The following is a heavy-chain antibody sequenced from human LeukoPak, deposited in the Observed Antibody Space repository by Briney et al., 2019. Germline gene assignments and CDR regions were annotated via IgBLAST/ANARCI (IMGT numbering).Heavy chain of an antibody. D-gene: IGHD3-3*01. CDR2: INTNTGNP. J-gene: IGHJ5*02. CDR3: ASTSTDFWSGTYNWFDP. Sequence: ASVKVSCKASGYTFSNYTLNWVRQAPGQGLEWMGWINTNTGNPTYAQGFTGRFVFSLDTSVSTAYLQISSLKAEDTAVYYCASTSTDFWSGTYNWFDPWGQGTLVTVSS. V-gene: IGHV7-4-1*02. CDR1: GYTFSNYT.